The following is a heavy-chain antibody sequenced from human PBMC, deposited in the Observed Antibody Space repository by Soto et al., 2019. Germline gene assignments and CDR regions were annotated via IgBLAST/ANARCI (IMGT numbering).Heavy chain of an antibody. CDR2: IGTTGHP. V-gene: IGHV3-13*05. J-gene: IGHJ4*01. Sequence: EVQLVESGGGLMRPGGSLRLSCTASGFTFDNYDMHWVRQRAGKGLEWVAAIGTTGHPYYPGSGKGRFTISRENVKNSLFLQVNDLKAGDTAVYYCARGRSGWYADLDYWGHGTLVTVSA. CDR3: ARGRSGWYADLDY. D-gene: IGHD6-19*01. CDR1: GFTFDNYD.